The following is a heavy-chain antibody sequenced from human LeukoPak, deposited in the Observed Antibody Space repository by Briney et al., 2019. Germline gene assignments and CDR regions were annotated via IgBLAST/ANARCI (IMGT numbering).Heavy chain of an antibody. V-gene: IGHV3-23*01. CDR2: ISGSSGST. CDR3: ARRSGSSYGHFDY. CDR1: GFTFRSYG. D-gene: IGHD1-26*01. J-gene: IGHJ4*02. Sequence: GGSLRLSCAVSGFTFRSYGMSWVRQAPGKGLEWVSAISGSSGSTYYADSVKGRFTISRDNSKNTLYLQMNSLRAEDTAVYYCARRSGSSYGHFDYWGQGTLVTVSS.